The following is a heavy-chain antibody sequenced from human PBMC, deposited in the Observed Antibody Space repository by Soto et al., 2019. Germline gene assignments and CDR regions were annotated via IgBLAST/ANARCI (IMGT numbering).Heavy chain of an antibody. J-gene: IGHJ4*02. V-gene: IGHV3-33*01. CDR1: GFTFSSYG. CDR2: IWYDGSNK. CDR3: XSGPLRYYDLWSGPGDY. Sequence: PGGSLRLSCAASGFTFSSYGMHWVRQAPGKGLEWVAVIWYDGSNKYYADSVKGRFTISRDNSKNTLYLQMNSLRAEDTAVYYCXSGPLRYYDLWSGPGDYWGQGTLVTVSS. D-gene: IGHD3-3*01.